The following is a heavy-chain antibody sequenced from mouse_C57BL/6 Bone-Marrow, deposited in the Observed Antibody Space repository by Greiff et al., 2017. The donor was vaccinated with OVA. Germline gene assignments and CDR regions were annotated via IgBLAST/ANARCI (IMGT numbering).Heavy chain of an antibody. Sequence: QVQLQQSGAELVRPGASVTLSCKASGYTFTDYEMHWVKQTPVHGLEWIGAIDPETGGTAYNQKFKGKAILTADKSSSTAYMELRSLTSEDSAVYYCTRSYYGSRFDYWGQGTTLTVSS. CDR2: IDPETGGT. D-gene: IGHD1-1*01. CDR1: GYTFTDYE. J-gene: IGHJ2*01. CDR3: TRSYYGSRFDY. V-gene: IGHV1-15*01.